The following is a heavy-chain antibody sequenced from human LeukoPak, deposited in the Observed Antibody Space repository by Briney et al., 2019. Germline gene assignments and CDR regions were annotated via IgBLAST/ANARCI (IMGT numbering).Heavy chain of an antibody. V-gene: IGHV3-21*01. D-gene: IGHD3-22*01. Sequence: GGSLRLSCAASGFTFSSYSMNWARQAPGKGLEWVSSISSSSSYIYYADSVKGRFTISRDNAKNSLYLQMTSLRAEDTAVYYCAKDRMRGVVVITTYYFDYWGQGTLVTVSS. CDR1: GFTFSSYS. J-gene: IGHJ4*02. CDR2: ISSSSSYI. CDR3: AKDRMRGVVVITTYYFDY.